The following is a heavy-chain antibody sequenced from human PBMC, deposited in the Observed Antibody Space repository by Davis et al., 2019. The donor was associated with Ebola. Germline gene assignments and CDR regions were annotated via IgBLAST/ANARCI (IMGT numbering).Heavy chain of an antibody. Sequence: PSETLSLTCTVSGGSISSGDYYWSWIRQPPGKGLEWIGYIYYSGSTYYNPSLKSRVTISVDTSKNQFSLKLSSVTAADTAVYYCARGLSPTTVTTSGNYYYYYGMDVWGQGTTVTVSS. CDR1: GGSISSGDYY. J-gene: IGHJ6*02. V-gene: IGHV4-30-4*02. D-gene: IGHD4-17*01. CDR3: ARGLSPTTVTTSGNYYYYYGMDV. CDR2: IYYSGST.